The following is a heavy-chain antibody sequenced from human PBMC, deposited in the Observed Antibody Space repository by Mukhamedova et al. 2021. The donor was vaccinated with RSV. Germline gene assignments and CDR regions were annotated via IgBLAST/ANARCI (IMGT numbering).Heavy chain of an antibody. CDR3: ARGDSSSWYPLDAFDI. V-gene: IGHV4-59*01. J-gene: IGHJ3*02. D-gene: IGHD6-13*01. CDR2: IYYSGST. Sequence: GLEWIGYIYYSGSTNYNPSLKSRVTISVDTSKNQFSLKLSSVTAAATAVYYCARGDSSSWYPLDAFDIWGQGTMVTVSS.